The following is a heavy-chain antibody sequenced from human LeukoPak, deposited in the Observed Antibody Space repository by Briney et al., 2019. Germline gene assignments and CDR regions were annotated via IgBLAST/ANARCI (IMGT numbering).Heavy chain of an antibody. D-gene: IGHD3-10*01. Sequence: ASVKVSCKASGYTFTGYYMHWVRQAPGQGLEWMGWINPNSGGTNYAQKFQGWVTMTRDTSISTAYVELSRLRSDDTAVYYCARMDGSGSYYPNSYYYYGMDVWGQGTTVTVSS. CDR3: ARMDGSGSYYPNSYYYYGMDV. J-gene: IGHJ6*02. V-gene: IGHV1-2*04. CDR2: INPNSGGT. CDR1: GYTFTGYY.